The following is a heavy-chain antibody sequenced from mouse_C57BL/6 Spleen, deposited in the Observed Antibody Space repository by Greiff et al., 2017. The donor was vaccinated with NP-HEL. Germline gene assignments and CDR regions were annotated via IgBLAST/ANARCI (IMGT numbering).Heavy chain of an antibody. Sequence: EVQVVESGGGLVKPGGSLKLSCAASGFTFSDYGMHWVRQAPEKGLEWVAYISSGSSTIYYADTVKGRFTISRDNAKNTLFLQMTSLRSEDTARYYCARRGDGGDYYAMDYWGQGTSVTVSA. CDR2: ISSGSSTI. V-gene: IGHV5-17*01. CDR3: ARRGDGGDYYAMDY. CDR1: GFTFSDYG. J-gene: IGHJ4*01.